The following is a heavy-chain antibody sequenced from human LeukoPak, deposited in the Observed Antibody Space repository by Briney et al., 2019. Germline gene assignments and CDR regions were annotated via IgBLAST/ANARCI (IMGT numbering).Heavy chain of an antibody. D-gene: IGHD6-6*01. J-gene: IGHJ4*02. CDR1: GGSISRGDYY. V-gene: IGHV4-30-4*01. Sequence: SETLSLTCTVSGGSISRGDYYWSWIRQPPGKGLEWIGYIYYSGSTYYNPSLKSRLTISGDTSKNQFSLRLSSVTAADTAVYYCARGTWSSSIDYWGQGTLVTVSS. CDR3: ARGTWSSSIDY. CDR2: IYYSGST.